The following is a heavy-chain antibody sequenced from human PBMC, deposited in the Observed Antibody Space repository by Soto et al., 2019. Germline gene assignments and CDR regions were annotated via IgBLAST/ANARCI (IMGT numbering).Heavy chain of an antibody. D-gene: IGHD3-10*01. CDR3: AKDFAPPGLLWFGDCPLRDYYYMDV. CDR1: GLTFSSYA. J-gene: IGHJ6*03. V-gene: IGHV3-23*01. Sequence: GGSLRLSCAASGLTFSSYAMSWVRQAPGKGLEWVSAISGSGGSTYYADSVKGRFTISRDNSKNTMYQQMNSLRAEDTAVYYCAKDFAPPGLLWFGDCPLRDYYYMDVWGKGTTVTVSS. CDR2: ISGSGGST.